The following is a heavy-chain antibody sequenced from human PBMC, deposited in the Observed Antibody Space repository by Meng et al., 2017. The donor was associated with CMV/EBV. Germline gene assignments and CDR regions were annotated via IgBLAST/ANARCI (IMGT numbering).Heavy chain of an antibody. CDR1: GYTFTGYY. Sequence: ASVKVSCKASGYTFTGYYMHWVRQAPGQGLEWMGWINPNSGNTGYAQKFQGRVTMTRNTSISTAYMELSSLRSEDTAVHYCAREGRGYSYGYYYYYGMDVWGQGTTVTVSS. CDR3: AREGRGYSYGYYYYYGMDV. V-gene: IGHV1-8*02. CDR2: INPNSGNT. J-gene: IGHJ6*02. D-gene: IGHD5-18*01.